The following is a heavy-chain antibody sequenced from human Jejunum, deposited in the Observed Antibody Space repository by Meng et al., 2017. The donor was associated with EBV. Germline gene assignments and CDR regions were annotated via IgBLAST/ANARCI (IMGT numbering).Heavy chain of an antibody. CDR1: VFSHSSQGVG. CDR3: AHRLSGSTWDGGFFDY. CDR2: NYWDDEK. J-gene: IGHJ4*02. Sequence: QITSKESGPTLEKPTETLELTVTFSVFSHSSQGVGVGWIRQPPGKAREYRALNYWDDEKRDSGSLKNRLAISKDTSKNQVVLTMNNMAPVDTATYYCAHRLSGSTWDGGFFDYCGQGILVTVS. D-gene: IGHD6-13*01. V-gene: IGHV2-5*02.